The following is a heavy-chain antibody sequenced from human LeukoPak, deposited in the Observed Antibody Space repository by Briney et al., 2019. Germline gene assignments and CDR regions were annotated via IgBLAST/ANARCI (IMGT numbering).Heavy chain of an antibody. J-gene: IGHJ4*02. Sequence: GGSLRLSCVGTGFTFSTYAMNWVRQAPGKGLEWVSYISSSSSTIYYADSVKGRFTISRDNAKNSLYLQMNSLRAEDTAVYYCARGSSVIQLEPGLVDYWGQGTLVTVSS. CDR1: GFTFSTYA. D-gene: IGHD1-1*01. CDR3: ARGSSVIQLEPGLVDY. CDR2: ISSSSSTI. V-gene: IGHV3-48*01.